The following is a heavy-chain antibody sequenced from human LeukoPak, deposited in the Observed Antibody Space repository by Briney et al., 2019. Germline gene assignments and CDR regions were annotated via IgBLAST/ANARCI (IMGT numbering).Heavy chain of an antibody. CDR1: GFPFTSYG. V-gene: IGHV3-23*01. CDR2: ISGSGGSP. Sequence: GGTLRLSCAASGFPFTSYGMSWVRQAPGKGLEWVSTISGSGGSPYYADSVKGRFTISRDNSKNTLYLQMNSLRAEDTAVYYCAKDLRNNVFYSSPDFYWGQGSLVTVSS. J-gene: IGHJ4*02. CDR3: AKDLRNNVFYSSPDFY. D-gene: IGHD3-22*01.